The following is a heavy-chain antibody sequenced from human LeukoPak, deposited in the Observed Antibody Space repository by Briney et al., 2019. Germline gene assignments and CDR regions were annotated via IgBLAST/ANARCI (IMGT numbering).Heavy chain of an antibody. Sequence: QSGSSVRLLCAASGFNFSSYGMHWVRQAPGKGLEWVADISYDGSNKYYAASVKGRFTISRDNSKNTLYLQMNSLRAEDTAVYYCAKDYSGSYKGALGYWGQGTLVTVSS. D-gene: IGHD1-26*01. CDR1: GFNFSSYG. V-gene: IGHV3-30*18. CDR3: AKDYSGSYKGALGY. CDR2: ISYDGSNK. J-gene: IGHJ4*02.